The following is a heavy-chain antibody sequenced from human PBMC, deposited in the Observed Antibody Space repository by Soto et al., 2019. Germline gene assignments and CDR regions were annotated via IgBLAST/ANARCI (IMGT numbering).Heavy chain of an antibody. V-gene: IGHV1-3*01. J-gene: IGHJ5*02. D-gene: IGHD5-12*01. Sequence: ASVKVSCKASGYTFTSYAMHWVRQAPGQRLEWMGWINAGNGNTKYSQKFQGWVTMTRDTSVSTAYMELSRLRSDDTAVYYCAIANSGYGGNWFDPWGQGTLVTVAS. CDR1: GYTFTSYA. CDR3: AIANSGYGGNWFDP. CDR2: INAGNGNT.